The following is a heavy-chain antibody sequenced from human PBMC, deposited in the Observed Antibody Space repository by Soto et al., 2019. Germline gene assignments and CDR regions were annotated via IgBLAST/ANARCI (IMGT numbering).Heavy chain of an antibody. Sequence: PGGSLRLSCAASGFTFSSYWMHWVRQAPGKGLVWVSRINIDGSTTTYADSVKGRFTISRDNAKNTVYLQMNSLRAEDTAVYYCARGSLYYYDSCDSWGQGTLVTVSS. CDR2: INIDGSTT. J-gene: IGHJ4*02. CDR1: GFTFSSYW. CDR3: ARGSLYYYDSCDS. V-gene: IGHV3-74*01. D-gene: IGHD3-22*01.